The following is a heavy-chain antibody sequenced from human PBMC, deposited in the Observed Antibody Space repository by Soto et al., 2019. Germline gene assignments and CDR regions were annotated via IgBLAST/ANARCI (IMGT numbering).Heavy chain of an antibody. CDR3: ARQTEEWLTSGWYGDYFDY. J-gene: IGHJ4*02. CDR1: GGSISSYY. V-gene: IGHV4-59*01. D-gene: IGHD6-19*01. Sequence: SETLSLTCTVSGGSISSYYWSWIRQPPGKGLEWIGYIYYSGSTNYNPSLKSRVTISVDTSKNQFSLKLSSVTAADTAVYYCARQTEEWLTSGWYGDYFDYWGQGTLVTVSS. CDR2: IYYSGST.